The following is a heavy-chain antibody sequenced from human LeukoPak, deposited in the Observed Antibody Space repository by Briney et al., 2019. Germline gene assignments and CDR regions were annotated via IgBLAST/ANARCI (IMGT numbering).Heavy chain of an antibody. D-gene: IGHD2-2*02. CDR3: ARDLNTPFDY. V-gene: IGHV3-48*01. CDR1: SFSTYN. CDR2: ISNNDNTI. J-gene: IGHJ4*02. Sequence: GGSLRLSCTFSFSTYNMNWVRQAPGKGLEWISCISNNDNTIYYADSVKGRFTISRDTAKNSVYLQMNSLTAEDTAVYYCARDLNTPFDYWGQGTLVTVSS.